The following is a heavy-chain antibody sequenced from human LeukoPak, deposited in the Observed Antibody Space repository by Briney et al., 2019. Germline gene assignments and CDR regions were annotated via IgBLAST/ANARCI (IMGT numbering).Heavy chain of an antibody. CDR1: GGSFSGYY. J-gene: IGHJ4*02. Sequence: SETLSLTCAVYGGSFSGYYWSWIRQPPGKGLEWIGEINHSGGTDYNPSLKSRVTISVDTSKNQFSLKLSSVTAADTAVYYCARGQRVVVYWGQGTLVTVSS. V-gene: IGHV4-34*01. CDR2: INHSGGT. CDR3: ARGQRVVVY. D-gene: IGHD2-15*01.